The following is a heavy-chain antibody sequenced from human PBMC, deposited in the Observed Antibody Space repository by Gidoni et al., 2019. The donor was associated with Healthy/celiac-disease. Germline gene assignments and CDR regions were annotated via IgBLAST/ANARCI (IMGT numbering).Heavy chain of an antibody. D-gene: IGHD1-1*01. CDR1: VFPFRSSA. Sequence: EVQLVESGGGLVQPGGSLRLSCSASVFPFRSSAMHWVRQAPGKGLDYVSAISSNGGSTYYADSVKGRFTISRDNSKNTLYLQMSSLRAEDTAVYYCVKDKVNPNWNDVYWFDPWGQGTLVTVSS. CDR2: ISSNGGST. J-gene: IGHJ5*02. CDR3: VKDKVNPNWNDVYWFDP. V-gene: IGHV3-64D*06.